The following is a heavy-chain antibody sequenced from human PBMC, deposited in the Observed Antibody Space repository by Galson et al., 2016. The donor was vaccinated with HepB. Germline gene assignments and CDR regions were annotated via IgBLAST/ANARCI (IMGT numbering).Heavy chain of an antibody. V-gene: IGHV3-7*04. J-gene: IGHJ2*01. CDR1: GFTLGNYW. Sequence: SLRLSCAASGFTLGNYWMNWARQAPGKGLEWLANIKNDGSEINYVDSGKGRFTISRENAKNSLYLQMNSLRAEDTALYYWTRNFDLWGRGTQVTVSS. CDR2: IKNDGSEI. CDR3: TRNFDL.